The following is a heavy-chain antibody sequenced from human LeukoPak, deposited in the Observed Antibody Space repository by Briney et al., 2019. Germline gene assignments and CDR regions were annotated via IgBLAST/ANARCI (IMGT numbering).Heavy chain of an antibody. CDR3: TRGSSGRRDN. D-gene: IGHD6-19*01. Sequence: ASVKVSCKASGYTFTSCDINWVRQAAGQGLEWMGWMNPNSGNTGYGQSFQGRITMTRDISIGTAYMELSNLTSEDTAIYYCTRGSSGRRDNWGQGTLVTVSS. CDR1: GYTFTSCD. CDR2: MNPNSGNT. J-gene: IGHJ4*02. V-gene: IGHV1-8*01.